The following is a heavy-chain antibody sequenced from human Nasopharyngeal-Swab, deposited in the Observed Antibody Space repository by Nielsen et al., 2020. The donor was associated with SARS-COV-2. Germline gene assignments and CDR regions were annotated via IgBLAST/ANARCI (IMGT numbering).Heavy chain of an antibody. J-gene: IGHJ5*02. V-gene: IGHV1-24*01. CDR1: GYTLTELS. CDR2: FDPEDGET. Sequence: ASVKVSCKVSGYTLTELSMHWVRQAPGKGLEWMGGFDPEDGETIYAQKFQGRVTMTEDTSTDTAYMELSSLGSEDTAVYYCATGRVTTFFSWFDPWGQGTLVTVSS. D-gene: IGHD4-17*01. CDR3: ATGRVTTFFSWFDP.